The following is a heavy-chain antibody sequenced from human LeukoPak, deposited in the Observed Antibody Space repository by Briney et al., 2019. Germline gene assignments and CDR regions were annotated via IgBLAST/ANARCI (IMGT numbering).Heavy chain of an antibody. CDR1: GGSISSGDYY. CDR2: IYYSGST. CDR3: ARVGYSCGKQDDAFDI. Sequence: SQTLSLTCTVSGGSISSGDYYWSWIRQPPGKGLEWIGYIYYSGSTYYNPSLKSRVTISVDTSKNQFSLKLSSVTAADTAVYYCARVGYSCGKQDDAFDIWGQGTMDTVSS. D-gene: IGHD5-18*01. V-gene: IGHV4-30-4*01. J-gene: IGHJ3*02.